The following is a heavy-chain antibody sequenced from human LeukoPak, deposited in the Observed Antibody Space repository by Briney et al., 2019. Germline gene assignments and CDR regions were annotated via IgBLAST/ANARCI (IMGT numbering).Heavy chain of an antibody. V-gene: IGHV1-18*01. D-gene: IGHD6-13*01. CDR3: AREEGAPIAAANV. J-gene: IGHJ3*01. CDR1: GYSFTSYG. CDR2: ISAYNGNT. Sequence: ASVKVSCKVSGYSFTSYGTSWVRQAPGQGLEWMGWISAYNGNTKYAQKLQGRVTMTTDTSTSTAYMELRSLRSDDTAVYYCAREEGAPIAAANVWGLGTMVTVSS.